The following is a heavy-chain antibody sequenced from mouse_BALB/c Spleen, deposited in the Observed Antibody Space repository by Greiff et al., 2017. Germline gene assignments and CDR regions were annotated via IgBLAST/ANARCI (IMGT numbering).Heavy chain of an antibody. J-gene: IGHJ3*01. Sequence: EVKLMESGPRLVKPSQSLSLTCTVTGYSITSDYAWNWIRQFPGNKLEWMGYISYSGSTSYNPSLKSRISITRDTSKNQFFLQLNSVTTEDTATYYCTRWGGTWLAYWGQGTQVTVCA. D-gene: IGHD1-1*02. CDR1: GYSITSDYA. CDR2: ISYSGST. V-gene: IGHV3-2*02. CDR3: TRWGGTWLAY.